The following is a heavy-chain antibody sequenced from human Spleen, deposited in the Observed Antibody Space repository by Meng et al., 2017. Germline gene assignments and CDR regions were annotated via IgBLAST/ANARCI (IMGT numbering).Heavy chain of an antibody. D-gene: IGHD4-17*01. CDR1: GGTLSNFA. J-gene: IGHJ5*01. CDR2: IIPIFATT. V-gene: IGHV1-69*06. Sequence: LVQSGAEVKKPGSSVKGSCEASGGTLSNFAIIWVRQAPGQGLEWMGGIIPIFATTNYAQKFQGRVTITADRSTATAYMDLSSLRSEDTAIYYCARGPSIYGDYNWFDSWGQGTLVTVSS. CDR3: ARGPSIYGDYNWFDS.